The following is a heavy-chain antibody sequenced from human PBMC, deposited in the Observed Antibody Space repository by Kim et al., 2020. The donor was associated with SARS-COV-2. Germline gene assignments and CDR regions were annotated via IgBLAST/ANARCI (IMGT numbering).Heavy chain of an antibody. V-gene: IGHV3-53*01. D-gene: IGHD4-17*01. J-gene: IGHJ3*02. CDR2: T. CDR3: ARATTVGAFDI. Sequence: TYYADSVKGRFTISRDNSKNTLYLQMNSLRAEDTAVYYCARATTVGAFDIWGQGTMVTVSS.